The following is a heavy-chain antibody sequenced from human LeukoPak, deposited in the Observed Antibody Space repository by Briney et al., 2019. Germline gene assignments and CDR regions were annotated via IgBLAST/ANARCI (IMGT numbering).Heavy chain of an antibody. J-gene: IGHJ4*02. CDR3: AKDAGSYDSYFDY. CDR2: INWNGDTI. Sequence: GGSLRLSCAASGFTFDDYGMTWVRQAPGKGLEWVSGINWNGDTIGYADSVKGRFTISRDNAKNSLYLQMNSLRAEDTAVYYCAKDAGSYDSYFDYWGQGTLVTVSS. V-gene: IGHV3-20*04. CDR1: GFTFDDYG. D-gene: IGHD1-26*01.